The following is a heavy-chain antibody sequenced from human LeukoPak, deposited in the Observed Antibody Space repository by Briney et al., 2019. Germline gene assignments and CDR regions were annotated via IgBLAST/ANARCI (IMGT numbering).Heavy chain of an antibody. Sequence: ASVKVSCEASGGTFSSYAISWVRQAPGQGLEWMGGIIPIFGTANHAQKFQGRVTITADESTSTAYMELSSLRSEDTAVYYCARGFTMIVVANNAFDIWGQGTMVTVSS. J-gene: IGHJ3*02. CDR3: ARGFTMIVVANNAFDI. V-gene: IGHV1-69*13. D-gene: IGHD3-22*01. CDR1: GGTFSSYA. CDR2: IIPIFGTA.